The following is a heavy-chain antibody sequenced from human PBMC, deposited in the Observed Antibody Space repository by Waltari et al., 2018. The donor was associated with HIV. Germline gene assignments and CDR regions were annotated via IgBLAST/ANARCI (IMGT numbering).Heavy chain of an antibody. CDR3: RRDVVRGEPSLSLGY. Sequence: QVQLVQSGAEVKKPGASVKVSCKASGYTFSSYYLHWVRQAPGQGLEWMGIINPSGGSTSYAQKFQGRVTMTRDTSTSTVYMELSRLRSEDTAVYYCRRDVVRGEPSLSLGYWGQGTLVTVSS. J-gene: IGHJ4*02. V-gene: IGHV1-46*01. D-gene: IGHD3-10*02. CDR1: GYTFSSYY. CDR2: INPSGGST.